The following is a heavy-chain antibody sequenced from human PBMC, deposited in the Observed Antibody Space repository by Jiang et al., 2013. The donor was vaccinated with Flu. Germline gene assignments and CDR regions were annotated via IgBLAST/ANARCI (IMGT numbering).Heavy chain of an antibody. V-gene: IGHV1-3*01. Sequence: SGAEVKKPGASVKVSCKASGYTFTSYAMHWVRQAPGQRLEWMGWINAGNGNTKYSQKFQGRVTITRDTSASTAYMELSSLRSEDTAVYYCAVVDTAMVEYFQHWGQGTLVTVSS. CDR3: AVVDTAMVEYFQH. CDR2: INAGNGNT. J-gene: IGHJ1*01. CDR1: GYTFTSYA. D-gene: IGHD5-18*01.